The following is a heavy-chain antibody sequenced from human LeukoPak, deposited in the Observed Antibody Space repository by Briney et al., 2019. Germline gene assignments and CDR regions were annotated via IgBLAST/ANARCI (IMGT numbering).Heavy chain of an antibody. CDR1: GGSISSYY. Sequence: SETLSLTCTVSGGSISSYYWSWIRQPPGKGLEWIGYIYYSGSTNYNPSLKSRVSVSLDMSKNQFSLKLRSVTASDTAVYYCAREGYTYGYRAFDYWGQGTLVTVSS. CDR2: IYYSGST. J-gene: IGHJ4*02. D-gene: IGHD5-18*01. CDR3: AREGYTYGYRAFDY. V-gene: IGHV4-59*12.